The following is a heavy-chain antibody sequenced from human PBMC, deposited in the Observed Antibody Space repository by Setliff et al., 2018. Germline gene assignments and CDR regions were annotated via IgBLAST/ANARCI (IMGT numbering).Heavy chain of an antibody. Sequence: PSETLSLTCTVSGGSVSSGSYYWSWIRQPAGKGLEWIGSIYHSGSSYYNPSLGSRVTISVDTSKNQFSLILRSVTAADTAVYYCARLSWNGLRYYGLDVWGQGTTVTVSS. CDR1: GGSVSSGSYY. CDR2: IYHSGSS. V-gene: IGHV4-61*10. J-gene: IGHJ6*02. D-gene: IGHD3-3*01. CDR3: ARLSWNGLRYYGLDV.